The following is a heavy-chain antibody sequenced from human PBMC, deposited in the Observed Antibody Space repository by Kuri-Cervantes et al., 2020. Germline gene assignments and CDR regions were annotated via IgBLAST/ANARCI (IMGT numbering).Heavy chain of an antibody. CDR1: GGSISSSSYY. Sequence: SETLSLTCTVSGGSISSSSYYWGWIRQPPGKGLEWIGSIYYSGSTYYNPSLKSRVTISVDTSKNQFSLKLSPVTAADTAVYYCARVGGQLKTGTTGSDYWGQGTLVTVSS. CDR2: IYYSGST. D-gene: IGHD1-1*01. CDR3: ARVGGQLKTGTTGSDY. J-gene: IGHJ4*02. V-gene: IGHV4-39*07.